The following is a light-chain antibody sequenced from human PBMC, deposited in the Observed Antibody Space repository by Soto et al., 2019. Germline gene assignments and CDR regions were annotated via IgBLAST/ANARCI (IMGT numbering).Light chain of an antibody. CDR2: GAS. CDR1: QTVYNN. Sequence: EIVMTHSPATLSVSPGERANLACRASQTVYNNLAWYQQKPGHPPRLLIYGASARATGIPARFSGSGSGTEFTLTISSLQSEDFAVYYCQQDSNWPLTFGGGTNVEIK. J-gene: IGKJ4*01. CDR3: QQDSNWPLT. V-gene: IGKV3-15*01.